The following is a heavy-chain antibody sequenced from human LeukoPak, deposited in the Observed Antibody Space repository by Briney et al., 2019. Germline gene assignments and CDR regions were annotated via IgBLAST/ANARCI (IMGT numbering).Heavy chain of an antibody. CDR1: GGTFSSYA. V-gene: IGHV1-69*13. CDR3: ARVNRYDGRLWFGDYYYYMDV. D-gene: IGHD3-10*01. Sequence: SVKVSCKASGGTFSSYAISWVRQAPGQGLEWMGGITPIFGTANYAQKFQGRVTITADESTSTAYMELSSLRSEDTAVYYCARVNRYDGRLWFGDYYYYMDVWGKGTTVTVSS. CDR2: ITPIFGTA. J-gene: IGHJ6*03.